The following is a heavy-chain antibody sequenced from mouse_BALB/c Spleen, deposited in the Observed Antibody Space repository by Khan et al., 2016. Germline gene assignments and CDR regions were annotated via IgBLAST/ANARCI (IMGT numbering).Heavy chain of an antibody. V-gene: IGHV1-74*01. CDR3: AGRDGISYGLAY. Sequence: QVQLKESGAELVRPGASVKLSCKASGYTFTSYWMNWVKQRPEQGLEWIGRIDPYDSETHYNQKFKDKAILTVDKSSSTAYMQLSSLTSEDSAVYYCAGRDGISYGLAYWGQGTLGTVSA. CDR2: IDPYDSET. CDR1: GYTFTSYW. J-gene: IGHJ3*01. D-gene: IGHD1-1*01.